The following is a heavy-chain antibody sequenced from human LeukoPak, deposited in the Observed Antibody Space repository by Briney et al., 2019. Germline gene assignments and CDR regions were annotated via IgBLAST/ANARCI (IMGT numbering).Heavy chain of an antibody. CDR3: ARDHQGYSRAFDY. D-gene: IGHD6-13*01. J-gene: IGHJ4*02. CDR2: ISSSGSTI. Sequence: GGSLRLSCAASGFTFSSYEMNWVRQAPGKGLEWVSYISSSGSTIYYADSVKGGFTISRDNAKNSLYLQMNSLRAEDTAVYYCARDHQGYSRAFDYWGQGTLVTVSS. CDR1: GFTFSSYE. V-gene: IGHV3-48*03.